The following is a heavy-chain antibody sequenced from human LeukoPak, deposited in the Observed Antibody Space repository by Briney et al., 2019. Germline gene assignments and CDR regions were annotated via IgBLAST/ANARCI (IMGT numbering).Heavy chain of an antibody. J-gene: IGHJ5*02. V-gene: IGHV4-59*01. CDR1: GGSLSSYY. CDR2: IYYSGST. CDR3: ARDQMYYDILTGYRGGWFDP. Sequence: PPETLSLTCTVSGGSLSSYYWSWIRQPPGKGLEWIGYIYYSGSTNYNPSLKSRVTISVDTSKNQFSLKLSSVTAADTAVYYCARDQMYYDILTGYRGGWFDPWGQGTLVTVSS. D-gene: IGHD3-9*01.